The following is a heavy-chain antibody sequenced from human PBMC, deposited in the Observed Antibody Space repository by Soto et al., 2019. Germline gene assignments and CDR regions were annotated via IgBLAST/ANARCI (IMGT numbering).Heavy chain of an antibody. CDR3: AKDSIAAAVTETPLLRQRRYY. D-gene: IGHD6-13*01. Sequence: PGGSMRLSCAASGFTFSSFAMSWVRQAPGKGLEWVSAISGSGGSTYYADSVKGRFTISRDNSKNTLYLQMNSLRAEDTAVYYCAKDSIAAAVTETPLLRQRRYYWGPGTLVTVSS. CDR1: GFTFSSFA. CDR2: ISGSGGST. V-gene: IGHV3-23*01. J-gene: IGHJ4*02.